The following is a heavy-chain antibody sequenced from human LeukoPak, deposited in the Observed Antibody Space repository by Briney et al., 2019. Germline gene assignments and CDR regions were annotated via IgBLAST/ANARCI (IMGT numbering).Heavy chain of an antibody. J-gene: IGHJ4*02. CDR1: GFTFTSYA. V-gene: IGHV3-21*01. Sequence: GGSLRLSCAASGFTFTSYAMTWVHQAPGKGLEWVSSISSSSSYIYYADSVKGRFTVSRDNARRSLYLQINSLRAEDTAVYYCSGDLGGFGDYNFLSGSDYWGQGALVTVSS. D-gene: IGHD3-3*01. CDR3: SGDLGGFGDYNFLSGSDY. CDR2: ISSSSSYI.